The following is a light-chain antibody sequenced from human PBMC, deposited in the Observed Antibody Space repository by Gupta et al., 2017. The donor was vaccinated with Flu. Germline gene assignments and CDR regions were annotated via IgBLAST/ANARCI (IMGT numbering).Light chain of an antibody. CDR1: QSLVYSDGNTY. J-gene: IGKJ1*01. V-gene: IGKV2-30*01. Sequence: VVMTESPLSLPVPLGQPASISCRSSQSLVYSDGNTYLHWFQQRPGQSPRRLIYQVSHRESGVPDRFSGSGSGTDFTLKISRVEAEDVGVYYCMQGSRWPWAFGQGTKVEIK. CDR2: QVS. CDR3: MQGSRWPWA.